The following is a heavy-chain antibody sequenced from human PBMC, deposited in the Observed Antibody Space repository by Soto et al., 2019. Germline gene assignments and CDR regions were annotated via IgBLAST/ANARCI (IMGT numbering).Heavy chain of an antibody. CDR3: ARGFGLAAAGTRYYYYYYMDV. Sequence: GASVKVSCKASGYTFTSYDINWVRQATGQGLEWMGWMNPNSGNTGYAQKFQGRVTMTRNTSISTAYMELSSLRSGDTAVYYCARGFGLAAAGTRYYYYYYMDVWGKGTTVTVSS. V-gene: IGHV1-8*01. CDR2: MNPNSGNT. D-gene: IGHD6-13*01. CDR1: GYTFTSYD. J-gene: IGHJ6*03.